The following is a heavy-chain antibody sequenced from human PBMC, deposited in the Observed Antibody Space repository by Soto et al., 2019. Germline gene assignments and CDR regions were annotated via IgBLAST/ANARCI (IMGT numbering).Heavy chain of an antibody. V-gene: IGHV3-72*01. D-gene: IGHD2-15*01. CDR1: GFSFSDHY. CDR2: TRKKANSYTT. Sequence: PWGSRRRSGAASGFSFSDHYMDWGRQAPGKGLEWVGRTRKKANSYTTEYAASVKDRLTISRDDSKNSLYLQMNSLKTADTAVYYCARGLSRSCRGGSCYYFDYCGQGTRDTVSP. CDR3: ARGLSRSCRGGSCYYFDY. J-gene: IGHJ4*02.